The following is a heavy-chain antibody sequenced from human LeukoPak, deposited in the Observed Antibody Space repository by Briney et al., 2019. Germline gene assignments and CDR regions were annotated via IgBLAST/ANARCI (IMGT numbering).Heavy chain of an antibody. D-gene: IGHD6-13*01. Sequence: PGGSLRLSCAASGFTFDDYAMHWVRQAPGKGLEWVSGISWNSGSIGYADSVKGRFTISRDNAKNSLYLQMNSLRAEDTALYYCAKGAAAAGTGWFDPWGQGTPVTVSS. CDR3: AKGAAAAGTGWFDP. V-gene: IGHV3-9*01. J-gene: IGHJ5*02. CDR2: ISWNSGSI. CDR1: GFTFDDYA.